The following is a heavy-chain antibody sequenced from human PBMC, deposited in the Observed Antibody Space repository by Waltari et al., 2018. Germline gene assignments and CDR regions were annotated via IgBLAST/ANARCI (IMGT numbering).Heavy chain of an antibody. CDR2: SSGRGESG. CDR3: ARDWRRSLEYLDWLLFALDY. Sequence: ELQLLEAGGGLVQRGGSVRRSCGASGFTFGPHALSWVRQPPGTGLEWGSASSGRGESGLYAEAVKGRFTVSRDNSKNTLFLEMNSLRAEDTAVYFCARDWRRSLEYLDWLLFALDYWGQGTLVTVSS. CDR1: GFTFGPHA. D-gene: IGHD3-9*01. J-gene: IGHJ4*02. V-gene: IGHV3-23*01.